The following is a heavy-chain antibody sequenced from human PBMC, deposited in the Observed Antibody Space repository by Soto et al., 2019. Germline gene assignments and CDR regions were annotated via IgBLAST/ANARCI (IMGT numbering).Heavy chain of an antibody. D-gene: IGHD2-2*01. CDR2: IYYSGST. V-gene: IGHV4-59*01. CDR1: GGSISSYY. CDR3: ARRKLGYCSSTSCSAYYYYYMDV. J-gene: IGHJ6*03. Sequence: PSETLSLTCTVSGGSISSYYWSWIRQPPGKGLEWIGYIYYSGSTNYNPSLKSRVTISVDTSKNQFSLKLSSVTAADTAVYYCARRKLGYCSSTSCSAYYYYYMDVWGKGTTVTVSS.